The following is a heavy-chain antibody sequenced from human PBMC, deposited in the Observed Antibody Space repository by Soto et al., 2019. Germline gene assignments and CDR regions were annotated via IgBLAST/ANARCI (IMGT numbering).Heavy chain of an antibody. CDR3: AGWNEGLDY. CDR2: TSQNGDYT. J-gene: IGHJ4*02. CDR1: GFIFRDYY. Sequence: QVQLVESGGGLVKPGGSLRLSCTASGFIFRDYYISWIRQAPGKGLDWISYTSQNGDYTDYADSVSGRSTVSRDNAKNSLYLQLSSLGGGGTGVYYWAGWNEGLDYWGQGSPVTVSS. V-gene: IGHV3-11*05. D-gene: IGHD1-1*01.